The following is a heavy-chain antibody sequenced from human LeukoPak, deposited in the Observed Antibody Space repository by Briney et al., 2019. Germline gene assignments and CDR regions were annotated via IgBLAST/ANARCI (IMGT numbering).Heavy chain of an antibody. J-gene: IGHJ4*02. CDR1: GFTLSTYA. CDR3: ARDPSSSWSRFDY. CDR2: ISYDGSNK. V-gene: IGHV3-30*04. D-gene: IGHD6-13*01. Sequence: PGGSLRHSRAASGFTLSTYAVHWVRQAPAKGLEWVAVISYDGSNKYYADSVKGRFPISRDNSKNTLYLQMNSLRAEDTAVYYCARDPSSSWSRFDYWGQGTLVTVSS.